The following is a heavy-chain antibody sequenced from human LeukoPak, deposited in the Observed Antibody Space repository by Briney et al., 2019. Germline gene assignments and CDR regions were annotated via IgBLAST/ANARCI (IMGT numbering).Heavy chain of an antibody. Sequence: GGSLRLSCAAPGFIFDNYAIHWVRQAPGKGLEWVSLISGDGGSTFYADSVRGRFTISRDNTRKSLSLQMSSLRSEDTALYYCARESEASGWYDYWGQGTLVTVSS. CDR1: GFIFDNYA. J-gene: IGHJ4*02. CDR2: ISGDGGST. D-gene: IGHD6-19*01. V-gene: IGHV3-43*02. CDR3: ARESEASGWYDY.